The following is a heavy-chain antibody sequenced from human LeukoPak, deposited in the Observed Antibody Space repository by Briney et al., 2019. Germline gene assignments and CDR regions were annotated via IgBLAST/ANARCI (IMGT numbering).Heavy chain of an antibody. J-gene: IGHJ4*02. D-gene: IGHD3-22*01. V-gene: IGHV1-69*05. CDR1: GGAFSSYA. Sequence: VASVKVSCKASGGAFSSYAISWVRQAPGQGLEWMGRIIPIFGTANYAQKFQGRVTITTNESTSTAYMELSSLRSEDTAVYYCARGYDSSGYYPGWGQGTLVTVSS. CDR3: ARGYDSSGYYPG. CDR2: IIPIFGTA.